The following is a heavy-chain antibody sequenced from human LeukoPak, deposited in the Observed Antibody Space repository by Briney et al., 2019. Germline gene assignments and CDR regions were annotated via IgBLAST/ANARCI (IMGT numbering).Heavy chain of an antibody. Sequence: SETLSLTRTVSGYSISSGYYWGWIRQPPRKGLEWIGTIYHSGSTYYNPSLKSRVTISVDTSKNQFSLKLSSVTAADTAVYYCGSYSGSYSEGWFDPCGQGTLVTVSS. D-gene: IGHD1-26*01. CDR1: GYSISSGYY. J-gene: IGHJ5*02. CDR2: IYHSGST. V-gene: IGHV4-38-2*02. CDR3: GSYSGSYSEGWFDP.